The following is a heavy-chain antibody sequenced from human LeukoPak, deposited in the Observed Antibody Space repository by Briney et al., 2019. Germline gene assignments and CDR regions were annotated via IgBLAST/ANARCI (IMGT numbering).Heavy chain of an antibody. CDR3: ARQVGATAFDI. CDR2: GYYTGST. CDR1: GGSISAYY. J-gene: IGHJ3*02. Sequence: SETLSLTCTVSGGSISAYYWSWIRQSPGKGLEWIGFGYYTGSTNYNPSLKSRVTISVDTSKNQFSLKLSSVTAADTAVYYCARQVGATAFDIWGQGTMVTVSS. V-gene: IGHV4-59*08. D-gene: IGHD1-26*01.